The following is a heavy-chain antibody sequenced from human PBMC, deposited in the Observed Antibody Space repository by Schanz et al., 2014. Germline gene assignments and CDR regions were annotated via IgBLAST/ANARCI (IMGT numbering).Heavy chain of an antibody. CDR1: GFTFSDYY. V-gene: IGHV3-11*01. Sequence: QVQLVESGGGLVKPGGSLRLSCAASGFTFSDYYMNWIRQAPGKGLEWVSYISNSGYTIYYADSVKGRFTISRDNAKTSLYLQMNRLRPEAPAVYYCARAPPPYSSSPYYWYYGMDVWGQGTTVTVSS. CDR3: ARAPPPYSSSPYYWYYGMDV. D-gene: IGHD6-6*01. J-gene: IGHJ6*02. CDR2: ISNSGYTI.